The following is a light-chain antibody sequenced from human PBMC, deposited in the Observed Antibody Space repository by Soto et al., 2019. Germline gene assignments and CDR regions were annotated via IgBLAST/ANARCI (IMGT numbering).Light chain of an antibody. V-gene: IGLV2-14*01. Sequence: QSALTQPASVSGSPGQSITISCTGTSSDVGGYNYVSWYQQHPGKAPKLMIYDVSNRPSGVSNRFSGSKSGNTASLTISGLQAEDEADYYCSSYTSSSIVVFGGGTKLTLL. CDR1: SSDVGGYNY. J-gene: IGLJ2*01. CDR3: SSYTSSSIVV. CDR2: DVS.